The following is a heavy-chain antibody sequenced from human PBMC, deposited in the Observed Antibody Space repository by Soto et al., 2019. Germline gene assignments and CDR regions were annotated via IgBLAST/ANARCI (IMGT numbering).Heavy chain of an antibody. J-gene: IGHJ4*02. D-gene: IGHD5-12*01. Sequence: EVQLVESGGGLAQPGGSLRLSCVASGLTFSPYWMFWVRQAPGKGLEWVATIKEERSEILYLDSVKGRFTISIDNARKSVHLQMTSLRAEDTAIYFCAGAPGWLIDNWGQGTLVTVSS. CDR3: AGAPGWLIDN. CDR2: IKEERSEI. V-gene: IGHV3-7*04. CDR1: GLTFSPYW.